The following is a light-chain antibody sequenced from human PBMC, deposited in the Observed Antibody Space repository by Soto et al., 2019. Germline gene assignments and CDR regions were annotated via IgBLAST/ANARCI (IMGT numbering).Light chain of an antibody. CDR3: QQSSNVFFT. CDR1: QSITTY. V-gene: IGKV1-39*01. CDR2: AAS. J-gene: IGKJ3*01. Sequence: DIQMTQSPSSLSASVGDRVTITCRASQSITTYLNWYQHNPGKAPKLLIYAASRLQGGVPSSFSGSGSGTDFTLTITNLQPEDFATYYGQQSSNVFFTFGPGTKLETK.